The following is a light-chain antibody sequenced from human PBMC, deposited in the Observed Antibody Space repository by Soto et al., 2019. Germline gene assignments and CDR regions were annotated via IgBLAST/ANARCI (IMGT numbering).Light chain of an antibody. CDR3: QQSYALVRT. CDR1: QSISSY. Sequence: DIQMTQSPSSLSASVGGRVTITCPASQSISSYLNWYQQKPGKAPRLLIYAASRLQSGVPARFSGSGVETDFTLTITSLQPEDFGIYYCQQSYALVRTFGGGTQVDI. J-gene: IGKJ4*01. V-gene: IGKV1-39*01. CDR2: AAS.